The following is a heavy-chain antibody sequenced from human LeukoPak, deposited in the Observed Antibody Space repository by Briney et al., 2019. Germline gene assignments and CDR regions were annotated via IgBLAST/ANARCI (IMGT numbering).Heavy chain of an antibody. V-gene: IGHV3-23*01. CDR3: AKDRGSSGRYYGMDV. D-gene: IGHD1-26*01. Sequence: GGSLRLSRAASGFTFSTYGMHWVRQAPAKGLEWVSGISGSGGGTDYADSVKGRFTISRDNSKNTLYLQMNSLRAEDTAVYYCAKDRGSSGRYYGMDVWGQGTTVTVS. CDR1: GFTFSTYG. J-gene: IGHJ6*02. CDR2: ISGSGGGT.